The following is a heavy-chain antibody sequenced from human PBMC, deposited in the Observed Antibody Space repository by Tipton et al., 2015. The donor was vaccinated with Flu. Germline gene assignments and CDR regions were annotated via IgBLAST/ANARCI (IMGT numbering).Heavy chain of an antibody. J-gene: IGHJ6*02. CDR1: GFTFSSYS. V-gene: IGHV3-21*01. CDR3: ARGGGGSYLSYDYGLDV. CDR2: ITSSSSYI. Sequence: SLRLSCAASGFTFSSYSMNWVRQAPGEGLEWVSSITSSSSYIYYAESVKGRFTISRDNAKNSLFLQMNSLRAEDTAVYFCARGGGGSYLSYDYGLDVWGQGTTVTVSS. D-gene: IGHD1-26*01.